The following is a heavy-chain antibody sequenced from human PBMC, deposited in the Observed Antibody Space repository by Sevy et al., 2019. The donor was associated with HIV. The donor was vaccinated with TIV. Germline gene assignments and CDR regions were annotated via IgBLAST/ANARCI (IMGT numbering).Heavy chain of an antibody. D-gene: IGHD5-18*01. Sequence: GGSLRLSCAASGFTFSSYGMHWVRQAPGKGLEWVAVIWYDGSNKYYADSVKGRFTISRDNSKNTLYLQMNSLSAEDTAVYYCARARGYGRGYFDYWGQGTLVTVSS. CDR1: GFTFSSYG. CDR3: ARARGYGRGYFDY. V-gene: IGHV3-33*01. CDR2: IWYDGSNK. J-gene: IGHJ4*02.